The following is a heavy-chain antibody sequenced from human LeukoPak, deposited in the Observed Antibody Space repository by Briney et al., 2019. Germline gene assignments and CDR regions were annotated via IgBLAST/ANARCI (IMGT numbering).Heavy chain of an antibody. CDR3: ARSHYYDSSGYYYMKYYFDY. CDR2: ISYDGSNK. CDR1: GFTFSSYA. J-gene: IGHJ4*02. V-gene: IGHV3-30-3*01. Sequence: GGSLRLSCAASGFTFSSYAMHWVRQAPGKGLEWVAVISYDGSNKYYADSVKGRFTISRDNSKNTLYLQMNSLRAEDTAVYYCARSHYYDSSGYYYMKYYFDYWGQGTLVTASS. D-gene: IGHD3-22*01.